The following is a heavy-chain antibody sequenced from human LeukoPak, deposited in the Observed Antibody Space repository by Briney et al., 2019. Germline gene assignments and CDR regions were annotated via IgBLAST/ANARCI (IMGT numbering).Heavy chain of an antibody. CDR3: AHSNKNLGYCSGGSCLKVSKRRSNNWFDP. CDR1: GFSLSTSGVG. D-gene: IGHD2-15*01. Sequence: SGPTLVNPTQTLTLTCTFSGFSLSTSGVGVGWIRQPPGKALEWLALIYWDDDKRYSPSLKSRLTITKDTSKNQVVLTMTNMDPVDTATYYCAHSNKNLGYCSGGSCLKVSKRRSNNWFDPWGQGTLVTVSS. CDR2: IYWDDDK. V-gene: IGHV2-5*02. J-gene: IGHJ5*02.